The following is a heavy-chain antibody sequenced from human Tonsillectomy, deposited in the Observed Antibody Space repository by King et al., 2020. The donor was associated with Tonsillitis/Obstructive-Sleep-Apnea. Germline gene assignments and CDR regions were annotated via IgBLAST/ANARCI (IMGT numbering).Heavy chain of an antibody. V-gene: IGHV3-23*04. J-gene: IGHJ6*03. CDR1: GLTFSNYA. Sequence: VQLVESGGGLVQPGGSLRLSCAASGLTFSNYAMSWVRQAPGKGLAWVSIISGSATSTCYADSVKGRFTISRDNSKNTQYLQMNTLRAEDTAVYYCAKASGIVVGPRYYYYMDVWGKGTTVTVSS. CDR3: AKASGIVVGPRYYYYMDV. D-gene: IGHD2-2*01. CDR2: ISGSATST.